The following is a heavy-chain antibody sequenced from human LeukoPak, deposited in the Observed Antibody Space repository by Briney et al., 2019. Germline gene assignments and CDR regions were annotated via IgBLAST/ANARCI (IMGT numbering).Heavy chain of an antibody. CDR1: GGSFSGYY. Sequence: NPSETLSLTCAVYGGSFSGYYWSWIRQPPGKGLEWIGEINHSGSTNYNPSLKSRVTISVDTSKNQFSLKLSSVTAADTAVYYCAREGMAGHPRNWFDPWGQGTLVTVSS. CDR2: INHSGST. D-gene: IGHD6-19*01. J-gene: IGHJ5*02. CDR3: AREGMAGHPRNWFDP. V-gene: IGHV4-34*01.